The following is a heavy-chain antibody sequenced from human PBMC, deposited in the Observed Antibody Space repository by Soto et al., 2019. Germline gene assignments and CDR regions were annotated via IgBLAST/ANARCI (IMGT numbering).Heavy chain of an antibody. CDR3: ARENRLITIFGVGLGGAFDY. Sequence: QVQLQESGPGLVKPSQTLSLTCTVSGGSISSGDYYWSWIRQPPGKGLEWIGYIYYSGSTYYNPSLKSPVTIAVDTSKNQFSLKLSSVTAADTAVYYCARENRLITIFGVGLGGAFDYWGQGTLVTVSS. V-gene: IGHV4-30-4*01. D-gene: IGHD3-3*01. CDR2: IYYSGST. CDR1: GGSISSGDYY. J-gene: IGHJ4*02.